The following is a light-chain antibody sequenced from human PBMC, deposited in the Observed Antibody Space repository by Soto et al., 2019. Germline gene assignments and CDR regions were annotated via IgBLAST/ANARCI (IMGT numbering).Light chain of an antibody. CDR2: DAS. J-gene: IGKJ3*01. V-gene: IGKV1-33*01. CDR1: QDISND. Sequence: DIHMTQSPSSLSASVGDRVTITCRASQDISNDINWYQQKPGKAPKLLIYDASNLETGVPSRFSGSGSGTDFTITISRLQPEEIATYDCTQYDNLPPFTVGPGTKVDIK. CDR3: TQYDNLPPFT.